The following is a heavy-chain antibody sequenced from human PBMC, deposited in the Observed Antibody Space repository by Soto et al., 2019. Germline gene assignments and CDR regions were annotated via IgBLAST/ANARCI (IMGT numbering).Heavy chain of an antibody. CDR1: GFTFSNYW. V-gene: IGHV3-7*04. CDR2: ISKDGSEK. J-gene: IGHJ4*02. CDR3: VRARIDY. Sequence: VQLVESGGGLVQPGGSLRLSCAASGFTFSNYWMTWVRQAPGKGLEWVATISKDGSEKYYADSLRGRLSISRDNGKNSLYLQVNNLRDDDTALYYCVRARIDYWGQGILVTVSS.